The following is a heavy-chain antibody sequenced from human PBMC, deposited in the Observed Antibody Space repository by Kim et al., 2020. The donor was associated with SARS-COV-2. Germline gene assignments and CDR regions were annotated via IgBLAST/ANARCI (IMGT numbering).Heavy chain of an antibody. Sequence: GGSLRLSCAASGFTFSSYSMNWVRQAPGKGLEWVSSISSSSSYIYYADSVKGRFTISRDNAKNSLYLQMNSLRAEDTAVYYCARGTEYSSSWAWYFDLWGRGTLVTVSS. J-gene: IGHJ2*01. V-gene: IGHV3-21*01. D-gene: IGHD6-13*01. CDR3: ARGTEYSSSWAWYFDL. CDR2: ISSSSSYI. CDR1: GFTFSSYS.